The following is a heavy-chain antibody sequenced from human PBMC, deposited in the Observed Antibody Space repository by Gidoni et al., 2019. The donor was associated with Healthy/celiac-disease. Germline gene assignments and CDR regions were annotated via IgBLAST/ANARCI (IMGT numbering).Heavy chain of an antibody. CDR3: ARGYTYYDSSGYYLVYGMDV. J-gene: IGHJ6*02. V-gene: IGHV4-61*02. CDR2: IYTSGST. CDR1: GGSISSGSYY. Sequence: QVQLQESGPGLVKPSQTLSLTCTASGGSISSGSYYWSWIRQPAGKGLEWIGRIYTSGSTNYNPSLKSRVTISVDTSKNQFSLKLSSVTAADTAVYYCARGYTYYDSSGYYLVYGMDVWGQGTTVTVSS. D-gene: IGHD3-22*01.